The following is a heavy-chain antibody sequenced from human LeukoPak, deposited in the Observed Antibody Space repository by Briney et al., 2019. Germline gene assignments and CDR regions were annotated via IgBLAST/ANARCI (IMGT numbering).Heavy chain of an antibody. CDR3: AKHRSSWYGARDY. V-gene: IGHV3-23*01. Sequence: PRGSLRLSCAASGFSFSSYAISWVRQAPGRRLEWVSPIFGSVGGTYYAQSVKSRFTISRDNSKHTLYLQRNSLRAEDTAVYYCAKHRSSWYGARDYWGQGTLVTVS. D-gene: IGHD6-13*01. CDR1: GFSFSSYA. J-gene: IGHJ4*02. CDR2: IFGSVGGT.